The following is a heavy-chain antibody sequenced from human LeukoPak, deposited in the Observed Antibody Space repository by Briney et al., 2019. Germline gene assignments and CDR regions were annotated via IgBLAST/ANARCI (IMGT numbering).Heavy chain of an antibody. V-gene: IGHV3-23*01. CDR3: AKMMGQRLYDYCMDV. J-gene: IGHJ6*03. CDR2: MSSSGDGT. D-gene: IGHD3-16*01. Sequence: PGGSLRLSCAASGFAFSNFAMSWVRQAPGKGLEWVSAMSSSGDGTYYADSVKGRFTISRDNSKNTLYLQMNSLRAEDTAVYYCAKMMGQRLYDYCMDVWGKGTTVTVSS. CDR1: GFAFSNFA.